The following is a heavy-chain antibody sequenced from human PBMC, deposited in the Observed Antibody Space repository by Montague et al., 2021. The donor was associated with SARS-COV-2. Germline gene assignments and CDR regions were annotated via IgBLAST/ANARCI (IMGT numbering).Heavy chain of an antibody. CDR1: GGSIGSSNW. CDR2: FYHDGNT. V-gene: IGHV4-4*02. CDR3: AKVDGGGY. J-gene: IGHJ4*02. D-gene: IGHD2-15*01. Sequence: SETRSLTCTVSGGSIGSSNWCSWVRQSPGKGLDWIGEFYHDGNTHYKPSLKSRVIMLVDKSKNQFSLRVTSVTAADTAVYYCAKVDGGGYWGQGTLVTVSS.